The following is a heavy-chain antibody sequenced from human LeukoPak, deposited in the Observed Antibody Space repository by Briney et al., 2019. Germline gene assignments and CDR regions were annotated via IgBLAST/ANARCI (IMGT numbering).Heavy chain of an antibody. CDR3: ARGPNSNWSGLDF. D-gene: IGHD6-6*01. Sequence: KSGGSLRLSCSASGFTFKSYAMHWVRQAPGKGLEYVSSINTNGANTYYADSVKGRFTISRDNSRNTVYVQMNSLTPEDTAVYYCARGPNSNWSGLDFWGQGTLLTVSS. CDR1: GFTFKSYA. J-gene: IGHJ4*02. V-gene: IGHV3-64*05. CDR2: INTNGANT.